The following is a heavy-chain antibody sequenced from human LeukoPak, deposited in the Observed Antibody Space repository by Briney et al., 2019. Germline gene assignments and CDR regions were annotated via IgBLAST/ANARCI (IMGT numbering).Heavy chain of an antibody. D-gene: IGHD3-10*01. V-gene: IGHV3-9*01. CDR3: AKDLEDGSGSKQFDY. CDR2: ISWNSGSI. J-gene: IGHJ4*02. Sequence: GGSLRLSCAASGFSFDDYAMNWVRQAPGKGLEWVSGISWNSGSIGYADSVKGRFTISRDNAKNSLYLQMNSLRAEDTALYYCAKDLEDGSGSKQFDYWGQGTLVTVSS. CDR1: GFSFDDYA.